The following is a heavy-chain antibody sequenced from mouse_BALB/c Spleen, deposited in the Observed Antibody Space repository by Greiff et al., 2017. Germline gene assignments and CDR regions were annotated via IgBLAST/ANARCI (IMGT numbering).Heavy chain of an antibody. CDR1: GFTFSSYA. D-gene: IGHD1-2*01. CDR3: ARGTATDY. Sequence: EVQGVESGGGLVKPGGSLKLSCAASGFTFSSYAMSWVRQTPEKRLEWVATISSGGSYTYYPDSVKGRFTISRDNAKNTLYLQMSSLRSEDTAMYYCARGTATDYWGQGTTLTVSS. J-gene: IGHJ2*01. V-gene: IGHV5-9-3*01. CDR2: ISSGGSYT.